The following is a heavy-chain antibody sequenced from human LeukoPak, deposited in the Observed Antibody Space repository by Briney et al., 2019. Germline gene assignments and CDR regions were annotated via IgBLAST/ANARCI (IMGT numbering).Heavy chain of an antibody. V-gene: IGHV4-30-4*08. CDR1: GGSISSGDYY. CDR3: ATVDTAMVTRDY. CDR2: IYYSGST. Sequence: TSQTLSLTCTVSGGSISSGDYYWSWIRQPPRNGLEWIGYIYYSGSTYYNPSLKSRVTISVDTSKNQFSLKLSSVTAADTAVYYCATVDTAMVTRDYWGQGTLVTVSS. J-gene: IGHJ4*02. D-gene: IGHD5-18*01.